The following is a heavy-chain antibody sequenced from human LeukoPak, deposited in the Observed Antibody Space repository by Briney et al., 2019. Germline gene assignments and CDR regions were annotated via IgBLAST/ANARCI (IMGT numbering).Heavy chain of an antibody. V-gene: IGHV1-2*02. J-gene: IGHJ5*02. Sequence: ASVTVSCKASGYTFTGYCMHWVRQAPGQGLEWMGWINPNSGGTNYAQKFQGRVTMTRDTSISTAYMELSRLRSDDTAVYYCARDADDSREKSWFDPWGQGTLVTVSS. CDR1: GYTFTGYC. CDR3: ARDADDSREKSWFDP. D-gene: IGHD3-22*01. CDR2: INPNSGGT.